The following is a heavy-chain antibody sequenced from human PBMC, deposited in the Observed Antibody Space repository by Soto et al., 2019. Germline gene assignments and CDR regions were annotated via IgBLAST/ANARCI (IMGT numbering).Heavy chain of an antibody. CDR1: GGSISGSNYY. V-gene: IGHV4-39*01. CDR3: ARQRMSPDAFDI. CDR2: FYNSGTT. Sequence: PSETLSLTCTVSGGSISGSNYYWGWIRQPPGKGLEWIGSFYNSGTTYYNSSLKSRVTMSVDTSKIQFSLKVSSVTAADTAIYYCARQRMSPDAFDIWGQGTMVT. J-gene: IGHJ3*02.